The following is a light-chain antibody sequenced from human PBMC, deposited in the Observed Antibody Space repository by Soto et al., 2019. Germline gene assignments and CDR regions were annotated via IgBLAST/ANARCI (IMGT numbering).Light chain of an antibody. Sequence: QSVLTQSPSVSGAPGQRVTISCTGSSSNIGAGYDVHWYQQLPGTAPKLLIYGNNNRPSGVPDRFSGSKSGTSASLAITGLQAEDEADYYYQSYDSSLSGWVFGGGTKLTVL. CDR2: GNN. J-gene: IGLJ3*02. CDR1: SSNIGAGYD. CDR3: QSYDSSLSGWV. V-gene: IGLV1-40*01.